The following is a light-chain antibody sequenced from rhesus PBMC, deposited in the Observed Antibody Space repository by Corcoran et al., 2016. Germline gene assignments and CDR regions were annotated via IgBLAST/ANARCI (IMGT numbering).Light chain of an antibody. CDR3: QQGYSSPYS. J-gene: IGKJ2*01. CDR2: GTS. Sequence: DIQMSQSPSSLSASAGDRVTITCRASQGINNALAWYQPNTGKAPRLLIYGTSNLEDGVPSRFTGSRTGKDFTLTIRSRQPEDFATYYCQQGYSSPYSFGQGTKVAIK. CDR1: QGINNA. V-gene: IGKV1-33*01.